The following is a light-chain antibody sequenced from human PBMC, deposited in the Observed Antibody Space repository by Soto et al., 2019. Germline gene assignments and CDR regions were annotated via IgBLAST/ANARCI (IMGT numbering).Light chain of an antibody. V-gene: IGLV2-14*01. CDR2: EIF. CDR3: SSYTTNNAHV. Sequence: QSALTQPASVSASPGQSISISCTGTTNDVGAFDYVSWYQQHPGKPPKLRIYEIFNRPSGVSHRFSGSKSGNSASLTIAGLQAEDEADYYCSSYTTNNAHVFGGGTKLTVL. CDR1: TNDVGAFDY. J-gene: IGLJ2*01.